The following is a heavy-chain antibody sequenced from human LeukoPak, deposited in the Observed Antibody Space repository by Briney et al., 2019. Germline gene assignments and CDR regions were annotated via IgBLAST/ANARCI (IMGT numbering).Heavy chain of an antibody. J-gene: IGHJ4*02. CDR2: IIPIFGTA. CDR1: GGTFSSYA. V-gene: IGHV1-69*01. Sequence: SVKVSCKASGGTFSSYAISWVRQAPGQGLEWMGGIIPIFGTANYAQKFQGRVTITADESTSTAYIELSSLRSEDTAVYYCARDVYSSGWWGYFDYWGQGTLVTVSS. CDR3: ARDVYSSGWWGYFDY. D-gene: IGHD6-19*01.